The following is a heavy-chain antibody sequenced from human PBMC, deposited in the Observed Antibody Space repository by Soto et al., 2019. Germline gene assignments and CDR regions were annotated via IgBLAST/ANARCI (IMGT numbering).Heavy chain of an antibody. CDR1: GFTFSSYW. CDR2: INRDGSSI. V-gene: IGHV3-74*01. Sequence: GGSLRLSCAASGFTFSSYWMHWVRQAPGKGLVWVSRINRDGSSINYADSVKGRFTISRDNAKNTLYLQMNSLRAEDTAVYYCAVPYLYSSSTFDMWGQGTMVTVSS. J-gene: IGHJ3*02. CDR3: AVPYLYSSSTFDM. D-gene: IGHD6-6*01.